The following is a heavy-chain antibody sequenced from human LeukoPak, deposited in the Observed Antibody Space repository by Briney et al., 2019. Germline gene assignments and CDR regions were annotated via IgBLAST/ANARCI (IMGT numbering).Heavy chain of an antibody. D-gene: IGHD2-21*02. Sequence: PSQTLSLTCTVSGGSISSGDYYWSWIRQHPGKGLEWIGNIYYSGSTYYNPSLKSRVTISVDTSKSQFSLKLSSVTAADTAVYYCAREGDCGGDCYLNWFDPWGQGTLVTVSS. J-gene: IGHJ5*02. CDR2: IYYSGST. CDR3: AREGDCGGDCYLNWFDP. CDR1: GGSISSGDYY. V-gene: IGHV4-31*03.